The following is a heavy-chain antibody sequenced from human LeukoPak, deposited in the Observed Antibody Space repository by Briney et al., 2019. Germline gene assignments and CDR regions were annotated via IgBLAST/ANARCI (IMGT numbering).Heavy chain of an antibody. CDR1: GFTFSSYG. D-gene: IGHD3-22*01. J-gene: IGHJ3*02. CDR3: ARGGDDSSGSGAFDI. V-gene: IGHV3-13*01. CDR2: IGSAGDT. Sequence: PGGSLRLSCAASGFTFSSYGMHWVRQATGKGLEWVSAIGSAGDTYYPGSVKGRFTISRENAKNSLYLQMNSLRAGDTAVYYCARGGDDSSGSGAFDIWGQGTMVTVSS.